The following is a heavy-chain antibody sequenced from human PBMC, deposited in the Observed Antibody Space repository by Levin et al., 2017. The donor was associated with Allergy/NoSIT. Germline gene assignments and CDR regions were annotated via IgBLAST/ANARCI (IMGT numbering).Heavy chain of an antibody. CDR3: ASAASSGYYYFDN. D-gene: IGHD3-22*01. J-gene: IGHJ4*02. V-gene: IGHV4-59*01. CDR1: GVSISTYY. CDR2: IYYSGST. Sequence: SQTLSLTCTVSGVSISTYYWSWIRQPPGKGLEWIGYIYYSGSTNYSPSLKSRVTISVDTSKNQFSLQLSSVTAADTAVYYCASAASSGYYYFDNWGQGTLVTVSS.